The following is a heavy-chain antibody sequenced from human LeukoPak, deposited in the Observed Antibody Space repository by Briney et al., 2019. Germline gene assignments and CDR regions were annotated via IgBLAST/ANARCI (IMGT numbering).Heavy chain of an antibody. CDR2: INHSGST. CDR1: GGSFSGYY. CDR3: ARGHCSSTSCLDAFGI. J-gene: IGHJ3*02. V-gene: IGHV4-34*01. D-gene: IGHD2-2*01. Sequence: SETLSLTCAVYGGSFSGYYWSWIRQPPGKGLEWIGEINHSGSTNYNPSLKSRVTISVDTSKNQFSLKLSSVTAADTAVYYCARGHCSSTSCLDAFGIWGQGTMVTVSS.